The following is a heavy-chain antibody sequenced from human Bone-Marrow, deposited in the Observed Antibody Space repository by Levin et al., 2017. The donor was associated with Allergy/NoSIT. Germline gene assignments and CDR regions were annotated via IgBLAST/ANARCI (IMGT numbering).Heavy chain of an antibody. CDR2: ISAYNGNT. CDR3: ARDKAAAGTGGDY. J-gene: IGHJ4*02. V-gene: IGHV1-18*01. D-gene: IGHD6-13*01. Sequence: AASVKVSCKASGYTFTNYGITWVRQAPGQGLEWMGWISAYNGNTNYAQKLQGRVTMTTDTSTSTAYMELRSLISDDTAVYYCARDKAAAGTGGDYWGQGTLVTVSS. CDR1: GYTFTNYG.